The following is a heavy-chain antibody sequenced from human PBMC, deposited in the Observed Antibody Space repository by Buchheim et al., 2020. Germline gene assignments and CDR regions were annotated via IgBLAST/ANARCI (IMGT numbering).Heavy chain of an antibody. CDR1: GFTFSSYS. Sequence: EVQLVESGGGLVQPGGSLRLSCAASGFTFSSYSMNWVRQAPGKGLEWVSYISSSSSTIYYADSVKGRFIISRDNAKNSLYLQMNSLRAEDTAVYYCARDSYYDFWSGYSLFDYWGQGTL. D-gene: IGHD3-3*01. CDR2: ISSSSSTI. V-gene: IGHV3-48*01. J-gene: IGHJ4*02. CDR3: ARDSYYDFWSGYSLFDY.